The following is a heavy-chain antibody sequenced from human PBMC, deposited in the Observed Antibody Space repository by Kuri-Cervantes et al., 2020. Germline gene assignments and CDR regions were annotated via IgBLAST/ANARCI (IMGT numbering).Heavy chain of an antibody. D-gene: IGHD3-10*01. CDR1: GGSISSGGYS. CDR2: IYHSGST. Sequence: SETLSLTCAVSGGSISSGGYSWSWIRQPPGKGLEWIGYIYHSGSTYYNPSLKSRVTISVDRSKNQFSLKLSSVTAADTAVYYCARRTWGDYGMDVWGQGTTVTVSS. J-gene: IGHJ6*02. CDR3: ARRTWGDYGMDV. V-gene: IGHV4-30-2*01.